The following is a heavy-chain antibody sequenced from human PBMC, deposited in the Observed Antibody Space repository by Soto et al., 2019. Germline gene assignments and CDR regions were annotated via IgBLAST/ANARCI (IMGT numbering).Heavy chain of an antibody. V-gene: IGHV1-46*01. CDR3: ATVDSSGWYKSAFDI. CDR1: GYTFTSYY. D-gene: IGHD6-19*01. Sequence: ASVKVSCKASGYTFTSYYMHWVRQAPGQGLEWMGIINPSGETIYAQKFQGRVTMTEDTSTDTAYMELSSLRSEDTAVYYCATVDSSGWYKSAFDIWGQGTMVTVS. J-gene: IGHJ3*02. CDR2: INPSGET.